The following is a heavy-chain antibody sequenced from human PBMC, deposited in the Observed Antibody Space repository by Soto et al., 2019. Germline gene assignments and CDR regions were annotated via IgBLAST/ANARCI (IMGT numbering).Heavy chain of an antibody. D-gene: IGHD6-19*01. V-gene: IGHV2-5*02. Sequence: SGPTLVNPTQTLTLTCTFSGFSLSTSGVGVGWIRQPPGKALEWLALIYWDDDKRYSPSLKSRLTITKDTSKNQVVLTMTNMDPVDTATYYCALLALRRSGWYVLNYFDYWGQGTLVTVSS. CDR3: ALLALRRSGWYVLNYFDY. CDR2: IYWDDDK. J-gene: IGHJ4*02. CDR1: GFSLSTSGVG.